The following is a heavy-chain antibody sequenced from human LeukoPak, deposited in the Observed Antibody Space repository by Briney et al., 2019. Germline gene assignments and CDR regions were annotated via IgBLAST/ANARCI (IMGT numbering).Heavy chain of an antibody. CDR2: ISGSGGST. CDR3: AKDIGPGSYGDYGLKDDY. D-gene: IGHD4-17*01. CDR1: GFTFSSYT. V-gene: IGHV3-23*01. Sequence: HPGGSLRLSCAASGFTFSSYTMSWVRQAPGKGLEWVSAISGSGGSTYYADSVKGRFTISRDNSKNTLYLQMNSLRAEDTAVYYCAKDIGPGSYGDYGLKDDYWGQGTLVTVSS. J-gene: IGHJ4*02.